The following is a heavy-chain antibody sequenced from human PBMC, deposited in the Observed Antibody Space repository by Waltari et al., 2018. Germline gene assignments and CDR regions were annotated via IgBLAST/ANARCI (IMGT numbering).Heavy chain of an antibody. J-gene: IGHJ6*03. V-gene: IGHV4-59*01. CDR1: GGSTSTYY. CDR3: ARADTSTSYFYYYMDV. CDR2: IHYSGSS. Sequence: QVQLQESGPGLVKPSETLSLTCTVSGGSTSTYYWSWVRQSPGTGLEWIGYIHYSGSSVYNPSLSSRVAISRDTPNNQFSLRLRSVTAADAVIYYCARADTSTSYFYYYMDVWGKGTTVTVSS. D-gene: IGHD1-26*01.